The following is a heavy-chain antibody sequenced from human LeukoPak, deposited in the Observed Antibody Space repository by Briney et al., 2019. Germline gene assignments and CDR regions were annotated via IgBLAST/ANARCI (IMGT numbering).Heavy chain of an antibody. CDR1: GYTFTSYD. J-gene: IGHJ6*03. CDR3: ARAPPSNTPDYYMDV. CDR2: MNPTNGNT. Sequence: ASVKVSCKASGYTFTSYDINWVRQATGQGLEWMGWMNPTNGNTGYAQEFRGRVTITMSPSISTAYMELSSLRSEDTAVYYCARAPPSNTPDYYMDVWGKGTTVTVSS. V-gene: IGHV1-8*03.